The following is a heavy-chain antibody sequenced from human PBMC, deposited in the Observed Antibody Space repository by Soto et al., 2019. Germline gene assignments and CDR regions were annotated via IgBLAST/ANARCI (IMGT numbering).Heavy chain of an antibody. V-gene: IGHV3-23*01. D-gene: IGHD2-2*01. Sequence: GGSLRLSCAASGFTFSSYAMSWVRQAPGKGLEWVSAISGSGGSTYYADSVKGRFTISRDNSKNTLYLQMNSLRAEDTAVYYCARLRIPAAQALDAFDIWGQGTMVTVS. J-gene: IGHJ3*02. CDR1: GFTFSSYA. CDR3: ARLRIPAAQALDAFDI. CDR2: ISGSGGST.